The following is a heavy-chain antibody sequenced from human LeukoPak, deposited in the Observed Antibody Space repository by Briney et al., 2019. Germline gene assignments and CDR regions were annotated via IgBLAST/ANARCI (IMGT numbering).Heavy chain of an antibody. J-gene: IGHJ3*02. CDR2: IYYSGST. V-gene: IGHV4-59*08. CDR1: GGSISSYY. CDR3: ARRGIIGYCSGGSCYPHAFDI. D-gene: IGHD2-15*01. Sequence: PSETLSLTCTVSGGSISSYYWSWIRQPPGKGLEWIGYIYYSGSTNYNPSLKSRVTISVDTSKNQFSLKLSSVTAADTAVYYCARRGIIGYCSGGSCYPHAFDIWGQGTMVTVSS.